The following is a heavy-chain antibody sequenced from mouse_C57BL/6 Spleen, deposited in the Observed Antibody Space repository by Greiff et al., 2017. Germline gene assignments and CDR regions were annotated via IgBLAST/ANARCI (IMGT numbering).Heavy chain of an antibody. CDR1: GFTFSDYY. Sequence: EVNVVESEGGLVQPGSSMKLSCTASGFTFSDYYMAWVRQVPEKGLEWVANINYDGSSTYYLDSLKSRFIISRDNAKNILYLQMSSLKSEDTATYYCAREGTTVEDYAMDYWGQGTSVTVSS. J-gene: IGHJ4*01. CDR3: AREGTTVEDYAMDY. CDR2: INYDGSST. V-gene: IGHV5-16*01. D-gene: IGHD1-1*01.